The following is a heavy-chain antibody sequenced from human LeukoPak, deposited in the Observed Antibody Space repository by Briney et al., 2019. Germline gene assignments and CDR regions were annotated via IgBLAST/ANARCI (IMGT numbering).Heavy chain of an antibody. CDR2: ISYDGSNK. J-gene: IGHJ5*02. CDR3: ARGRITMIVVVPMRFDP. CDR1: GFTFSSYA. Sequence: GGSLRLSCAASGFTFSSYAMHWVRQAPGKGLEWVAVISYDGSNKYYADSVKGRFTISRDNSKNTLHLQMNSLRAEDTAVYYCARGRITMIVVVPMRFDPWGQGTLVTVSS. D-gene: IGHD3-22*01. V-gene: IGHV3-30-3*01.